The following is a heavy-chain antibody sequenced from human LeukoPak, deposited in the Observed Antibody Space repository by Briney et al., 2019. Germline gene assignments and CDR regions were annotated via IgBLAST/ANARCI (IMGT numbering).Heavy chain of an antibody. CDR2: ISSSGRTI. D-gene: IGHD5-18*01. J-gene: IGHJ4*02. V-gene: IGHV3-11*04. CDR3: ARNKLIRSGYWGSRVDTDY. Sequence: GGSLRLSCAASGFTFSDYHMSWIRQPPGKGLEWVSYISSSGRTIYYADSVKGRFTISRDNAKNSLYLQMNSLRDEDTAVYYCARNKLIRSGYWGSRVDTDYWGQGTLVTVSS. CDR1: GFTFSDYH.